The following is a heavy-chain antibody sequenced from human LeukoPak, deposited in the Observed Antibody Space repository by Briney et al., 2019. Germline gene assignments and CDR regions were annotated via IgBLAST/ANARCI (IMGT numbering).Heavy chain of an antibody. J-gene: IGHJ5*02. CDR1: GFTFDDYA. CDR3: ARGDPYYYDSSGYLDWFDP. V-gene: IGHV3-9*01. CDR2: ISWNSGSI. D-gene: IGHD3-22*01. Sequence: GRSLRLSCAASGFTFDDYAMHWVRQAPGKGLEWVSGISWNSGSIGYADSVKGRFTISRDNAKNSLYLQMNSLRAEDTAVYYCARGDPYYYDSSGYLDWFDPWGQGTLVTVSS.